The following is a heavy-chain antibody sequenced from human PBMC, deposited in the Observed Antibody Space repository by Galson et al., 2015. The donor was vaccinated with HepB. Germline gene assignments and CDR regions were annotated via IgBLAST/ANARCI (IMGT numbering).Heavy chain of an antibody. J-gene: IGHJ4*02. CDR2: ISYDGNIE. CDR1: GFTFRSWT. CDR3: VRAGSWLGPFNF. V-gene: IGHV3-30-3*01. Sequence: FLRLSCAASGFTFRSWTMHWVRQAPGKGLEWVAVISYDGNIEYYADSVKGRFTISRDNSKNTLFLQMNSLRIDDTAVYSCVRAGSWLGPFNFWGQGTLVTVSS. D-gene: IGHD6-13*01.